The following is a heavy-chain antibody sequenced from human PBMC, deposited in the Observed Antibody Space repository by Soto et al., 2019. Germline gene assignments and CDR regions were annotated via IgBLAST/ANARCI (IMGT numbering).Heavy chain of an antibody. D-gene: IGHD6-13*01. J-gene: IGHJ4*02. CDR1: GGSISSSNW. Sequence: SETLSLTCAVSGGSISSSNWWRWVRQPPGKGLEWIGDIYHSGSTYYNPSLKSRVTISIDTSKNQFSLKLSSVTAADTAVYYCARYPHTSSSWPHYFDYWGQGTLVTVSS. CDR2: IYHSGST. V-gene: IGHV4-4*02. CDR3: ARYPHTSSSWPHYFDY.